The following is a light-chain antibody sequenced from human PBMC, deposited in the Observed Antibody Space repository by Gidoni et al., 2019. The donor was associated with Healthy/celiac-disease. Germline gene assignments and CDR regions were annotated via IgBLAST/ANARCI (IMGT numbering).Light chain of an antibody. V-gene: IGKV3-20*01. J-gene: IGKJ1*01. CDR1: QSVSSSY. CDR3: QQYGSSPQT. Sequence: IVLPQSPATLSLSPGERATLSCRASQSVSSSYLAWYQQKPGQAPRLLIYGASSRATGIPDRFSGSGSGTDFTLTISRLEPEDFAVYYCQQYGSSPQTFGQGTKVEIK. CDR2: GAS.